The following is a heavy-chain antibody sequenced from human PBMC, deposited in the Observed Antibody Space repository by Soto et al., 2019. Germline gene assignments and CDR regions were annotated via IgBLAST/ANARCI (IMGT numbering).Heavy chain of an antibody. CDR2: ISGSGGST. CDR1: GFTFSSYA. D-gene: IGHD1-26*01. J-gene: IGHJ4*02. CDR3: ARRGSGSYYDY. V-gene: IGHV3-23*01. Sequence: EVQLLESGGGLVQPGGSLRLSCAASGFTFSSYAMRWVRQAPGKGLEWVSAISGSGGSTYYADSVKGRFTVSRDNSKNTLYLQMNSLRAEDTAVYYCARRGSGSYYDYWGQGTLVTVSS.